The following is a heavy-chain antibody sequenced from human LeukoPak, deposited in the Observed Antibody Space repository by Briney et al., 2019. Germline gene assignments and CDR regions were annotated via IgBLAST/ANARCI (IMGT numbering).Heavy chain of an antibody. Sequence: ASVKVSCKASGYTFTSYGISWVRQAPGQGLEWMGWISANNGHTNYTQKLQGRVTMTTDTSTSTAYMELRSLRSEDTAVYYCARDYYGSGTNYYYYGMDVWGQGTTVTVSS. CDR3: ARDYYGSGTNYYYYGMDV. V-gene: IGHV1-18*01. CDR2: ISANNGHT. CDR1: GYTFTSYG. D-gene: IGHD3-10*01. J-gene: IGHJ6*02.